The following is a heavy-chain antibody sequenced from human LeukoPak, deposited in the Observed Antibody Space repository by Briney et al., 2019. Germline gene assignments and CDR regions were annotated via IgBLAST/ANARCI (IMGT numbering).Heavy chain of an antibody. CDR3: ARVPEYLAVAGPYYYYYMDV. CDR2: ISTSSSYI. V-gene: IGHV3-21*01. CDR1: GFTFSSYN. J-gene: IGHJ6*03. D-gene: IGHD6-19*01. Sequence: PGGSLRLSCAASGFTFSSYNMNWVRQAPGKGLEWVSFISTSSSYIYYADSVKGRFTISRDNAKNSLYLQMNSLRAEDTAVYYCARVPEYLAVAGPYYYYYMDVWGKGTTVTISS.